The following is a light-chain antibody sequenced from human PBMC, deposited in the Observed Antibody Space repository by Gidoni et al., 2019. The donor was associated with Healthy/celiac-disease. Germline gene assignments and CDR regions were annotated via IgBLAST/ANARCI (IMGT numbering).Light chain of an antibody. J-gene: IGLJ2*01. V-gene: IGLV1-44*01. CDR1: SHNIGSNT. CDR2: SNN. CDR3: AAWDDSLNGLV. Sequence: QPVLTQPPSASGTPGPRVTISCSGRSHNIGSNTVNWYQQLPGTAPKLLIYSNNQRPSGVPDRFSGSKSSTSASLAISGLQSEDEADYYCAAWDDSLNGLVFGGGTKLTVL.